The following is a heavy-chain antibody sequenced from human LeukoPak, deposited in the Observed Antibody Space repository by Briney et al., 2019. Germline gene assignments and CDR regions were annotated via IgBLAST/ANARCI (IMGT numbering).Heavy chain of an antibody. Sequence: GGSLRLSCAASGFTFSNYGMNWVRQAPGKGLEWVSSITGSGGSTHYADSVKGRFTISRDNSKNTLYLQMNSLRAEDTAVYYCATHRGLRFLEWLPYAFDIWGQGTMVTVSS. CDR2: ITGSGGST. V-gene: IGHV3-23*01. D-gene: IGHD3-3*01. CDR1: GFTFSNYG. CDR3: ATHRGLRFLEWLPYAFDI. J-gene: IGHJ3*02.